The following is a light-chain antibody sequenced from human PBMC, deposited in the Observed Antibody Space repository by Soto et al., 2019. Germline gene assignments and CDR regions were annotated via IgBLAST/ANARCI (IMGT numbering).Light chain of an antibody. V-gene: IGLV1-40*01. CDR2: DDI. CDR3: QSYDSSLSGVV. J-gene: IGLJ2*01. CDR1: SSNIGARYD. Sequence: QLVLTQPPSVSGAPGQRVTISCTGSSSNIGARYDVHWYQQLPGTAPKLLIYDDINRPSGVPDRFSGSKSGTSASLAITGLQAEDEAEYYCQSYDSSLSGVVFGGGTKLTVL.